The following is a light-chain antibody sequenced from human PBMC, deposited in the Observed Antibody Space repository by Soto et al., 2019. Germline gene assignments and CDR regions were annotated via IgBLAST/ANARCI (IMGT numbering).Light chain of an antibody. CDR2: AAS. V-gene: IGKV1D-12*01. CDR1: QGSSNW. J-gene: IGKJ5*01. Sequence: DIQMTQAPSSVSASVEVSVTIACRASQGSSNWFAWYQQKPGEAPKLLICAASILQGGVPTMFSGSGSGTDFTVTVRSLEPEDLATYYCQQDTSVPRNFGNGTRLEIQ. CDR3: QQDTSVPRN.